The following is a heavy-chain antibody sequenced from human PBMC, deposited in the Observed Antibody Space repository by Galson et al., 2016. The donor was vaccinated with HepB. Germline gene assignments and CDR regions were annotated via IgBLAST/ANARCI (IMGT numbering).Heavy chain of an antibody. V-gene: IGHV4-34*01. CDR1: GGSFSDYC. CDR3: ARGPAYTSAWYTRAKGPLDS. D-gene: IGHD6-19*01. CDR2: INHSGST. Sequence: SETLSLTCAVYGGSFSDYCWSWIRQPPGKGLEWIGEINHSGSTNYNASLKSRVTLSVDTSKNQLSLKLNPVTASDTAVYYCARGPAYTSAWYTRAKGPLDSWGQGTLVTVSS. J-gene: IGHJ4*02.